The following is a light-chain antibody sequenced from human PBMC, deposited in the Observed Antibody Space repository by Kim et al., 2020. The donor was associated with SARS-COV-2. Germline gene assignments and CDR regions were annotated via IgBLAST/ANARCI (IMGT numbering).Light chain of an antibody. CDR2: DTD. CDR3: QQRSSWPLT. CDR1: QSVRNY. J-gene: IGKJ4*01. Sequence: EIELTQSPSSLSLSPGERATLSCRASQSVRNYLAWYRQKPGQAPTLLIYDTDNLDTGIPTRFSGSGSGTDFTLSISNLHPEDFAVYYCQQRSSWPLTFGGGTKVDIK. V-gene: IGKV3-11*01.